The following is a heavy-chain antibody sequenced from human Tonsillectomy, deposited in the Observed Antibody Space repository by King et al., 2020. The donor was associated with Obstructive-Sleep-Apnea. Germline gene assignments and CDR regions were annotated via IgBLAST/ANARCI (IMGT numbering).Heavy chain of an antibody. CDR1: AFTFTGYS. Sequence: VQLVESGGGLVKPGGSLRLSCAASAFTFTGYSMNWVRQAPGKGLEWVSSISSTSIYIYSADSVKGRFTISRDNAQNSLYLQMNSLRAEDTAVYYCARARGHYDILTGYYPGAFHIWGQGTMVTVSS. V-gene: IGHV3-21*01. CDR3: ARARGHYDILTGYYPGAFHI. J-gene: IGHJ3*02. D-gene: IGHD3-9*01. CDR2: ISSTSIYI.